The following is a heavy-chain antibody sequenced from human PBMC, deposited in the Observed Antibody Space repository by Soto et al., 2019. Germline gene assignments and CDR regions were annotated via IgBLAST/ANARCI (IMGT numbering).Heavy chain of an antibody. D-gene: IGHD3-16*01. CDR2: TDHSLSI. CDR3: ARHGGYYFDY. J-gene: IGHJ4*02. Sequence: QVQLQQWGAGLLKPSETLSLTCAVYSGSFSGYYWSWIRQPPGKGLEWIGETDHSLSIVYNPSLKSRFTISGDSSKNQFSLKLSSVSAADTVVYYCARHGGYYFDYWGQGTLVTVSS. CDR1: SGSFSGYY. V-gene: IGHV4-34*01.